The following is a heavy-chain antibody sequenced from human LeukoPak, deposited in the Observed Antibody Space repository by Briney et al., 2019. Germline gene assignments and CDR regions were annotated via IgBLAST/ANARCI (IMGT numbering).Heavy chain of an antibody. CDR3: ARPYSSGWYVLDY. D-gene: IGHD6-19*01. V-gene: IGHV1-46*01. Sequence: ASLKVSCKVSGYTLTELSMHWVRQAPGQGLEWMGMINPSGGTTTYAQKFQGRVTMTRDTSTSTVYMELSSLRSEDTAVYYCARPYSSGWYVLDYWGQGTLVTVSS. CDR1: GYTLTELS. CDR2: INPSGGTT. J-gene: IGHJ4*02.